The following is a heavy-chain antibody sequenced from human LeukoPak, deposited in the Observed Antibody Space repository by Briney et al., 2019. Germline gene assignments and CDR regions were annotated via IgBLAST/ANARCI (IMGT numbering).Heavy chain of an antibody. J-gene: IGHJ4*02. CDR3: ARSLGAQLPPIH. V-gene: IGHV4-59*01. D-gene: IGHD2-2*01. Sequence: PSETLSLTCTVSSDSISSYYWSWIRQPPGKGPEWIGYIYYSGSTNYNPSLKSRVTISVDTSKNQFSLKLTSVTAADTAVYYCARSLGAQLPPIHWGQGTLVTVSS. CDR1: SDSISSYY. CDR2: IYYSGST.